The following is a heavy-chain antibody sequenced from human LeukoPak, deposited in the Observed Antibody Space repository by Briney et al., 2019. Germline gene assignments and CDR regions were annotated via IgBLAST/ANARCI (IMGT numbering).Heavy chain of an antibody. CDR2: IHTNTGNP. Sequence: GASVKVSCKASAYTFTHFAMNWVRQAPGQGLEWMGWIHTNTGNPTYAQGFTGRFVFSLDTSVNTAFLQISNLKAEDTAVYYCARKDSVDAFYIWGQGTMVTVSS. J-gene: IGHJ3*02. CDR1: AYTFTHFA. CDR3: ARKDSVDAFYI. D-gene: IGHD2-15*01. V-gene: IGHV7-4-1*02.